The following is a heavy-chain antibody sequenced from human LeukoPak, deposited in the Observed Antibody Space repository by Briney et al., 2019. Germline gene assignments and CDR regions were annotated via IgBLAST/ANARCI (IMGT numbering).Heavy chain of an antibody. J-gene: IGHJ2*01. CDR2: INHSGST. CDR1: GGSFSGYY. Sequence: SETLSLTCAVYGGSFSGYYWSWIRQPPGKGLEWIGEINHSGSTNYNPSLKSRVTTSVDTSKNQFSLKLSSVTAADTAVNYCARRVGYYDSSGYYWASAVWYFDLWGRGTLVTVSS. V-gene: IGHV4-34*01. D-gene: IGHD3-22*01. CDR3: ARRVGYYDSSGYYWASAVWYFDL.